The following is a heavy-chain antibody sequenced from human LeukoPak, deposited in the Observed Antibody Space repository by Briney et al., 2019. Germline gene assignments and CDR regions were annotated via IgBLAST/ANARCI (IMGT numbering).Heavy chain of an antibody. CDR1: GYTFTSYY. J-gene: IGHJ6*02. D-gene: IGHD3-3*01. CDR3: ASGSRYYPLRFLEWLRPYYYYGMDV. V-gene: IGHV1-69*13. Sequence: SVKVSCKASGYTFTSYYMHWVRQAPGQGLEWMGGIIPIFGTANYAQKFQGRVTITADESTSTAYMELSSLRSEDTAVYYCASGSRYYPLRFLEWLRPYYYYGMDVWGQGTTVTVSS. CDR2: IIPIFGTA.